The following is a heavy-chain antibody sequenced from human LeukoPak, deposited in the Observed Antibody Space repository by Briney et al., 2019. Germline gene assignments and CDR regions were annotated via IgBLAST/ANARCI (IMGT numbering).Heavy chain of an antibody. V-gene: IGHV1-69*05. CDR2: IIPIFGTA. CDR1: GGTFSSYA. J-gene: IGHJ4*02. CDR3: ASLAAAGTGDY. D-gene: IGHD6-13*01. Sequence: SVKVSCKASGGTFSSYAISWVRQAPGQGLEWMGGIIPIFGTANYAQKFQGRVTITTGESTSTAYMELSSLRSEDTAVYYCASLAAAGTGDYWGQGTLVTVSS.